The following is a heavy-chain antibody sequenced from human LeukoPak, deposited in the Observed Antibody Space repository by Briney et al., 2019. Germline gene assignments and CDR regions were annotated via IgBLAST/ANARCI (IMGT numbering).Heavy chain of an antibody. CDR3: ARAESDSSGYYYPFDY. CDR1: GFTFSSYA. V-gene: IGHV3-30-3*01. Sequence: GGSLRLPCAASGFTFSSYAMHWVRQAPGKGLEWVAVISYDGSNKYYADSVKGRFTICRDNSKNTLYLQMNSLRAEDTAVYYCARAESDSSGYYYPFDYWGQGTLVTVSS. CDR2: ISYDGSNK. J-gene: IGHJ4*02. D-gene: IGHD3-22*01.